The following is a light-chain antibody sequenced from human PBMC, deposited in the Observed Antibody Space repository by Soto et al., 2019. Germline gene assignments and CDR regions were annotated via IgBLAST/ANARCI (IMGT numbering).Light chain of an antibody. CDR3: QPYRGWPRP. CDR1: QSVDID. V-gene: IGKV3D-15*01. Sequence: EIVRTQSPGTLSVSPGERVTLSCRASQSVDIDLAWYQQKPGQAPRLLIYGASTRATDMPGRFRGSGAGAKFTLTISSLQSEDSAVYYCQPYRGWPRPFGQGTKVEIK. J-gene: IGKJ1*01. CDR2: GAS.